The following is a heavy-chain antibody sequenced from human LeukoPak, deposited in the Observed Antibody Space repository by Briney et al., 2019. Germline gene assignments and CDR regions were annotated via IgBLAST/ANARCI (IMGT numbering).Heavy chain of an antibody. CDR1: GYTFIGYY. V-gene: IGHV1-2*06. CDR2: INPNSGGT. CDR3: ARDFGQQREYGMDV. J-gene: IGHJ6*02. Sequence: ASVKVSCKASGYTFIGYYIHWVRQAPGQGLEWMGRINPNSGGTHYAQKFQGGVTMTRDTSISTAYMELSRLRSDDTAVYYCARDFGQQREYGMDVWGQGTTVTVSS. D-gene: IGHD6-13*01.